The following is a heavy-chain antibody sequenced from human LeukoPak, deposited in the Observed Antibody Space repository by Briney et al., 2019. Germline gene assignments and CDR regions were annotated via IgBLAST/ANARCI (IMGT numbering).Heavy chain of an antibody. Sequence: PGGSLKLSCAASGFTVSSSYTSWVRQAPGKGLEWVSVIYSGGSTYYADSVKGRFTISRDNSKNTLYLQMNSLRAEDTAVYYCAQGDGYNYFNYWGQGTLVTVAS. V-gene: IGHV3-53*01. D-gene: IGHD5-24*01. CDR1: GFTVSSSY. CDR2: IYSGGST. J-gene: IGHJ4*02. CDR3: AQGDGYNYFNY.